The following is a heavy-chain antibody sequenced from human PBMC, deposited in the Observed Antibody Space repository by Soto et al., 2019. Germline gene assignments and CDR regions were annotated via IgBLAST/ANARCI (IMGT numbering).Heavy chain of an antibody. V-gene: IGHV3-66*01. CDR2: MYSGGST. J-gene: IGHJ6*02. Sequence: EVQLVESGGGLVQPGGSLRLSCAASGLTVSSNYMSWVRQAPGKGLEWVSVMYSGGSTYYADSVKGRFIISRDNYKNTLYLQMDSLRVEDTAVYYCARDRSLHQPLFCGMDVWGQGTTVTVSS. CDR3: ARDRSLHQPLFCGMDV. CDR1: GLTVSSNY. D-gene: IGHD2-2*01.